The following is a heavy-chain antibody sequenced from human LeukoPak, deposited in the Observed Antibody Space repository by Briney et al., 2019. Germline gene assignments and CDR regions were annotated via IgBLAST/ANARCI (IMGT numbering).Heavy chain of an antibody. D-gene: IGHD6-19*01. CDR1: GYTFTDYH. V-gene: IGHV1-2*02. CDR2: MNPNDGGT. J-gene: IGHJ4*02. CDR3: ATFMPVAGGRDDLDY. Sequence: ASVKVSCKASGYTFTDYHIRWVRQAPGQGLEWMGWMNPNDGGTLYVQKFQGRVTMTRDTSISTAYMELSSLRSDDTAVYYCATFMPVAGGRDDLDYWGQGTLVTVSS.